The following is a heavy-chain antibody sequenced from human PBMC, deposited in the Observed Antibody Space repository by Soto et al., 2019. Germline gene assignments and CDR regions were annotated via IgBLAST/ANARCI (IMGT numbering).Heavy chain of an antibody. J-gene: IGHJ1*01. D-gene: IGHD6-13*01. Sequence: ASVKVSCKASGYTFTGYYMHCVRQAPGQGLEWMGWINPNSGGTNYAQKFQGGVTMTRDTSISTAYMELSRLRSDDTAVYYCARGPRHSSSSYFQHWGQGTLVTVSS. CDR2: INPNSGGT. CDR1: GYTFTGYY. V-gene: IGHV1-2*02. CDR3: ARGPRHSSSSYFQH.